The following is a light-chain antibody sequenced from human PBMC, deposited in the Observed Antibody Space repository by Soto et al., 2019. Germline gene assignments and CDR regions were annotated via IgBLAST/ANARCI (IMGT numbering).Light chain of an antibody. CDR2: EVT. CDR1: NSDVGAYNF. Sequence: QSALTQPASASGSPGQSITISCTGSNSDVGAYNFVSWFQQHPGRAPKLIIYEVTSRPSGVSSRFSGSKSGNTASLNISGLQAEDEAYYHCCSYTRSSAPWVFGGGTQLTVL. J-gene: IGLJ3*02. CDR3: CSYTRSSAPWV. V-gene: IGLV2-14*01.